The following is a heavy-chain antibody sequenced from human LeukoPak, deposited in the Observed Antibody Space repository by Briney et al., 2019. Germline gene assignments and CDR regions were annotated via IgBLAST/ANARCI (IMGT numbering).Heavy chain of an antibody. J-gene: IGHJ6*03. CDR3: ARHSSSSWSYNYYYMDV. CDR2: LYHSGRT. V-gene: IGHV4-38-2*01. D-gene: IGHD6-13*01. CDR1: GYSIRSDYY. Sequence: KLSEALSLTCAVPGYSIRSDYYWGWIRQPPGEGLAGIRRLYHSGRTSYNPALKSQVTISVDKPKNQVSLKLSSVTGADTAVYYCARHSSSSWSYNYYYMDVWGKGTTVTVSS.